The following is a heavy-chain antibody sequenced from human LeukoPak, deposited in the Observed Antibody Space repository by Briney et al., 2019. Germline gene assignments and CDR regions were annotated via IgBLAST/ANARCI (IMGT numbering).Heavy chain of an antibody. Sequence: VASVKVSCKASGYSFTGYYMHWVRQAPGQGLEWMGWINPNSGYTDYAQKFQGRVIMTSGTSISTAYMELSSLRSEDTAVYYCARDDASNWSSDFAYWGQGTLVTVSS. CDR1: GYSFTGYY. J-gene: IGHJ4*02. CDR2: INPNSGYT. CDR3: ARDDASNWSSDFAY. D-gene: IGHD6-13*01. V-gene: IGHV1-2*02.